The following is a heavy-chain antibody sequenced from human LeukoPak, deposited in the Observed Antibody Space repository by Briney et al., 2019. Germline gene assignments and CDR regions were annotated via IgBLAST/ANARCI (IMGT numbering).Heavy chain of an antibody. CDR3: ARARYYRPFDY. Sequence: GGSLRLSCAASGFTVSSNYMSCVREAPGEGVECVSVIYRGGSTYYADSVKGRFTISRDNCKNTLYLQMNSLRAEDTAVYYCARARYYRPFDYWGQGTLVTVSS. CDR1: GFTVSSNY. D-gene: IGHD3-22*01. V-gene: IGHV3-66*02. J-gene: IGHJ4*02. CDR2: IYRGGST.